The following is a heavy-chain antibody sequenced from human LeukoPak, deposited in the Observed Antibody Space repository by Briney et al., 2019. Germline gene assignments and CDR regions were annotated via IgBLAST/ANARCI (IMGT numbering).Heavy chain of an antibody. CDR1: GFTFSTYT. J-gene: IGHJ6*04. CDR3: AELGITMIGGV. D-gene: IGHD3-10*02. Sequence: GGSLRLSCAASGFTFSTYTMNWVRQAPGKGLEWVSSISSSSSYIYYADSVKGRFTISRDNARKSLYLQMNSLRAEDTAVYYCAELGITMIGGVWGKGTTVTISS. CDR2: ISSSSSYI. V-gene: IGHV3-21*01.